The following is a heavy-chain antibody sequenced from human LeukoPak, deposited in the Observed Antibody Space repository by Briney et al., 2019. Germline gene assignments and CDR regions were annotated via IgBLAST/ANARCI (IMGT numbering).Heavy chain of an antibody. CDR2: ISSSGTTI. CDR3: ARRAGAYSHPYDY. Sequence: PGGSLRLSCAASGFTFSDYYMSWIRQAPGKGLEWVSYISSSGTTIYYADSVKGRFTISRDNSKNTLYLQMNSLRAEDTAVYYCARRAGAYSHPYDYWGQGTLVTVSS. CDR1: GFTFSDYY. J-gene: IGHJ4*02. D-gene: IGHD4/OR15-4a*01. V-gene: IGHV3-11*01.